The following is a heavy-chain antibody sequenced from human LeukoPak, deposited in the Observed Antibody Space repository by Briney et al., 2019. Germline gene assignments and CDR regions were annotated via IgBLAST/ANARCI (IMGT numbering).Heavy chain of an antibody. CDR2: INHSGST. J-gene: IGHJ4*02. CDR1: GGSFSGYY. V-gene: IGHV4-34*01. CDR3: ARGRLYYDFWSGYLHYFDY. Sequence: SETLSLTCAVYGGSFSGYYWSWIRQPPGKGLEWIGEINHSGSTNYNPSLKSRVTISVDTSKNQFSLKLSSVTAADTAVYYCARGRLYYDFWSGYLHYFDYWGQGTLVTVSS. D-gene: IGHD3-3*01.